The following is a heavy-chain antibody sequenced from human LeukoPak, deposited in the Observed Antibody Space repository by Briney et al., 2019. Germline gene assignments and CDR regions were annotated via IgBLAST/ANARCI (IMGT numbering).Heavy chain of an antibody. Sequence: SETLSLTCTVSGGSISSSSYYWGWIRQPPGKGLEWIGNIYYSGSTYYNPSLNSRVTISVDTSKNQFSLKLSSVTAADTAVYYCARPYSGSYGYYFDYWGQGTLVTVSS. J-gene: IGHJ4*02. D-gene: IGHD1-26*01. CDR2: IYYSGST. CDR1: GGSISSSSYY. V-gene: IGHV4-39*01. CDR3: ARPYSGSYGYYFDY.